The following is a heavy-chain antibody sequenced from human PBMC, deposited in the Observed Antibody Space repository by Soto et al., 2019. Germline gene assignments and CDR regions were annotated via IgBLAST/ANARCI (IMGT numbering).Heavy chain of an antibody. V-gene: IGHV1-2*02. Sequence: QVQLVQSAAEVKKPGASVKVSCKASGYNFSDYYIHWVRQAPGQGLEWLGWVSPKSGGTNYAQKCKGRVTMTRDTSSNTVYMDRSGLKSDDTAVFYCAREISGGGTLNWFDPWGQGTRVTVSS. CDR2: VSPKSGGT. CDR3: AREISGGGTLNWFDP. CDR1: GYNFSDYY. D-gene: IGHD2-8*02. J-gene: IGHJ5*02.